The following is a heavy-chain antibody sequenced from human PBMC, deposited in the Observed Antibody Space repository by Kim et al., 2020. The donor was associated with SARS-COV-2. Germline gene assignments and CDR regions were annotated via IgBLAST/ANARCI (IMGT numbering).Heavy chain of an antibody. J-gene: IGHJ4*02. D-gene: IGHD6-19*01. CDR1: GFTFSSYA. CDR2: ISGSGGST. V-gene: IGHV3-23*01. CDR3: AKISSRTGIAVAGTQADFDY. Sequence: GGSLRLSCAASGFTFSSYAMSWVRQAPGKGLEWVSAISGSGGSTYYADSVKGRFTISRDNSKNTLYLQMNSLRAEDTAVYYCAKISSRTGIAVAGTQADFDYWGQGTLVTVSS.